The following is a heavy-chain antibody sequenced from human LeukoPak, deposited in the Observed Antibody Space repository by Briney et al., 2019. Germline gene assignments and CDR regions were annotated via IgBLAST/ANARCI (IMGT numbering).Heavy chain of an antibody. CDR3: AKTGGSGTAYWYYYMDV. CDR1: GFTFSSYG. V-gene: IGHV3-33*06. J-gene: IGHJ6*03. Sequence: GRSLRLSCAASGFTFSSYGMHWVRQAPGKGREWVAFIWYDGSNKYYADSVKGRFTISRDNSKNTLYLQMNSLRAEDTAVYYCAKTGGSGTAYWYYYMDVWGKGTTVTVSS. D-gene: IGHD3-10*01. CDR2: IWYDGSNK.